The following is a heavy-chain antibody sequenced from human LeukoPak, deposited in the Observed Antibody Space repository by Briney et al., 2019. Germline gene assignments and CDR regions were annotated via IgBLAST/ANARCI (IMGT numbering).Heavy chain of an antibody. CDR1: GFTFSSYA. Sequence: SGGSLRLSCAASGFTFSSYAMSWVRQAPGKGLEWVSAISGSGGSTYYADSVKGRFTISRDNSKNTLYLQMNSLRAEDTAVYYCAKELIVVATSNNWFDPWGQGTLVTVSS. D-gene: IGHD2-21*01. V-gene: IGHV3-23*01. J-gene: IGHJ5*02. CDR3: AKELIVVATSNNWFDP. CDR2: ISGSGGST.